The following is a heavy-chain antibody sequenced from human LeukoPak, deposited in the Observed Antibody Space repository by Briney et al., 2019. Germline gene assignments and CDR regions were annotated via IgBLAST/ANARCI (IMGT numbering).Heavy chain of an antibody. CDR3: ARGEYYYDSSGFSYYFDY. Sequence: ASVKVSCKASGYTFTSYGISWVRQAPGQGLEWMGWISAYNGNTNYAQKLQGRVTMTTDTSTSTAYMELRSLRSDDAAVYYCARGEYYYDSSGFSYYFDYGGEGTLVTVSS. J-gene: IGHJ4*02. CDR2: ISAYNGNT. D-gene: IGHD3-22*01. V-gene: IGHV1-18*01. CDR1: GYTFTSYG.